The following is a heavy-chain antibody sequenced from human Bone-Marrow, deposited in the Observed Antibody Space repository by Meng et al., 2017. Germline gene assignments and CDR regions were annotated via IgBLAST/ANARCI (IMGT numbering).Heavy chain of an antibody. D-gene: IGHD4-11*01. CDR3: ARGPTTMAHDFDY. CDR1: GGSFSDYY. V-gene: IGHV4-34*01. J-gene: IGHJ4*02. CDR2: INHSGST. Sequence: HVKLQQGGAVLLMPSETLFLTCFVSGGSFSDYYWSWIRQPPGKGLEWIGEINHSGSTNYNPSLESRATISVDTSQNNLSLKLSSVTAADSAVYYCARGPTTMAHDFDYWGQGTLVTVSS.